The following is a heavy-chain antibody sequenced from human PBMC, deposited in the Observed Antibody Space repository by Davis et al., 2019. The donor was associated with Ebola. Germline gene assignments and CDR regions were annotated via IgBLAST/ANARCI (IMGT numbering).Heavy chain of an antibody. D-gene: IGHD5-18*01. Sequence: GESLKISCAASGFTFSGSAMHWVRQAPGKGLVWVSRINSDGSSTSYADSVKGRFTISRDNAKNTLYLQMNSLRAEDTAVYYCARVKIGYSLRWFDPWGQGTLVTVSS. CDR1: GFTFSGSA. CDR2: INSDGSST. V-gene: IGHV3-74*01. CDR3: ARVKIGYSLRWFDP. J-gene: IGHJ5*02.